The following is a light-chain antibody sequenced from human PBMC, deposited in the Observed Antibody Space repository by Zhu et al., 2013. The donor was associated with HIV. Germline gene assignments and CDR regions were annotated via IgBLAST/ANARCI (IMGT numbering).Light chain of an antibody. CDR2: GAS. CDR3: QQSYSTPQT. J-gene: IGKJ1*01. V-gene: IGKV1-39*01. CDR1: QNIATY. Sequence: DIQMTQSPLSLSASVGDRVTITCRASQNIATYLTWYQQKSGKAPKLLIYGASRLQSGVSSRFSGSGSGTDFTLTIGSLQPEDFATYYCQQSYSTPQTFGQGTRVEI.